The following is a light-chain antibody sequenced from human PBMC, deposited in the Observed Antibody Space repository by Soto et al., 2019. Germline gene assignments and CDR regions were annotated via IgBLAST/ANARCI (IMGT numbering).Light chain of an antibody. Sequence: DIVLTQSPGTLSLSPGERATISCRASQTVSNNYLAWYQQKPGQAPRLVIYSASNMATGIPDRFSASGSGTDFTLTISRLQSEDFAVYYCQQYNNWPFTFGPGTKVDIK. V-gene: IGKV3-20*01. CDR1: QTVSNNY. CDR2: SAS. J-gene: IGKJ3*01. CDR3: QQYNNWPFT.